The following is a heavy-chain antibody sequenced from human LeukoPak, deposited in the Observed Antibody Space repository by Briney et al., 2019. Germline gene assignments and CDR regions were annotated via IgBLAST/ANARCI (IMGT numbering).Heavy chain of an antibody. V-gene: IGHV4-39*07. CDR3: AREIIGYSSSWYSG. D-gene: IGHD6-13*01. Sequence: PSETLSLTCTVSGGSISSSSYYWGWIRQPPGKGLEWIGSIYYSGSTYYNPSLKSRVTISVDTSKNQFSLKLSSVTAADTAVYYCAREIIGYSSSWYSGWGQGTLVTVSS. CDR1: GGSISSSSYY. J-gene: IGHJ4*02. CDR2: IYYSGST.